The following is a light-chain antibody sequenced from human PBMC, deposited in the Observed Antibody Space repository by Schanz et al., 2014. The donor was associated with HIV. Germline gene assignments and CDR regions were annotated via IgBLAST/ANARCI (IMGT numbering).Light chain of an antibody. CDR3: QQYDSYSYT. V-gene: IGKV1-5*03. Sequence: DIQMTQSTSTVSASVGDRVSMTCRSSQTISSELAWYQQKPGKAPNLLIYQASILESGIPSRFSGSGSGTEFTLTISSVQPDDFATYYCQQYDSYSYTFGQGTKLEIK. CDR1: QTISSE. J-gene: IGKJ2*01. CDR2: QAS.